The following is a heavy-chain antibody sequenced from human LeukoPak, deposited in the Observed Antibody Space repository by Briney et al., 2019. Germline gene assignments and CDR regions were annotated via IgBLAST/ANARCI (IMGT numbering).Heavy chain of an antibody. Sequence: PGGSLRLSCAASGFTFSSYAMSWVRQAPGKGLEWVSAISGSGGSTYYADSVKGRFTISRDNSKNTLYLQMNSLRTEDTAVYYCAKDLGRAMIADNFGYWGQGTLVTVSS. CDR2: ISGSGGST. D-gene: IGHD3-22*01. CDR3: AKDLGRAMIADNFGY. V-gene: IGHV3-23*01. CDR1: GFTFSSYA. J-gene: IGHJ4*02.